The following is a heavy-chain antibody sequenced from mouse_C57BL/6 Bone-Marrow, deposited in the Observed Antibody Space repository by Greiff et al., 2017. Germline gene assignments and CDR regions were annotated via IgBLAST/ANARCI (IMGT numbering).Heavy chain of an antibody. CDR3: ARWYYYGSTTTN. V-gene: IGHV1-4*01. J-gene: IGHJ2*01. CDR1: GYTFTSYT. D-gene: IGHD1-1*01. Sequence: QVHVKQSGAELARPGASVKMSCKASGYTFTSYTMHWVKQRPGQGLEWIGYINPSSGYTKYNQKFKDKATLTADKSSSTASMQLSSLTSEDSAVYYCARWYYYGSTTTNWGQGTTLTVSS. CDR2: INPSSGYT.